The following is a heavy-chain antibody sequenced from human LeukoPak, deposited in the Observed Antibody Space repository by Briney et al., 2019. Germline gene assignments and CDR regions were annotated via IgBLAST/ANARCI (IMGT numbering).Heavy chain of an antibody. V-gene: IGHV1-2*02. Sequence: ASVKVSCKASGYTFTGYYMHWVRQAPGQGLEWMGWINPNSGGTNYAQKFQGRVTMTRDTSISTAYMELSRLRSDDTAVYYCARKSLGYCSSTSCYGSMDVWGKGTTVTGSS. CDR3: ARKSLGYCSSTSCYGSMDV. D-gene: IGHD2-2*01. CDR2: INPNSGGT. J-gene: IGHJ6*03. CDR1: GYTFTGYY.